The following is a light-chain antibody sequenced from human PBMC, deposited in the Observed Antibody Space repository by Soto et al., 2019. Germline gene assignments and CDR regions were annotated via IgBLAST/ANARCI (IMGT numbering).Light chain of an antibody. Sequence: EIVLTQSPGPLSLSPGERATLSCRASQSVSSSYLAWYQQKPGQAPRLLIYGASSRATGIPDRFSGSGSGTDFTLTISRLEPEDFAVYYCQQYGSSLYTLGRGTKLEIK. CDR1: QSVSSSY. J-gene: IGKJ2*01. CDR3: QQYGSSLYT. V-gene: IGKV3-20*01. CDR2: GAS.